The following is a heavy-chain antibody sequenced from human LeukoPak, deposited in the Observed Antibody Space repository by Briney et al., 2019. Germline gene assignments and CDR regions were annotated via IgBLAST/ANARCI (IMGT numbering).Heavy chain of an antibody. CDR2: IYHSWST. J-gene: IGHJ4*02. CDR3: AREVLTINHYDSSGYRTLDF. CDR1: GDSISTNNW. V-gene: IGHV4-4*02. D-gene: IGHD3-22*01. Sequence: SGTLSLTFGVSGDSISTNNWWTWVRQPPGKGPEWIGQIYHSWSTNYNPSLKSRGTITVDKSKNHFSLDLESVTAADTAVYYCAREVLTINHYDSSGYRTLDFGGLGPLVIVPS.